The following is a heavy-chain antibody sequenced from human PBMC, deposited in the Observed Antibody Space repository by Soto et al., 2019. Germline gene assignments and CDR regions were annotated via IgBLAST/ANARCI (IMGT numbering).Heavy chain of an antibody. CDR1: GFTFSSYS. CDR2: ISSSSSTI. V-gene: IGHV3-48*02. CDR3: ARDAHYDILTGYVYYYYYGMDV. D-gene: IGHD3-9*01. J-gene: IGHJ6*02. Sequence: EVQLVESGGGLVQPGGSLRLSCAASGFTFSSYSMNWVRQAPGKGLEWVSYISSSSSTIYYADSVKGRFTISRDNAKNSPYLQMNSLRDEDTAVYYCARDAHYDILTGYVYYYYYGMDVWGQGTTVTVSS.